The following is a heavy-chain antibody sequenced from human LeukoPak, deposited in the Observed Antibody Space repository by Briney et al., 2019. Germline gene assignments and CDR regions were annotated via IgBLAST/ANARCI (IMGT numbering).Heavy chain of an antibody. Sequence: GGSLRLSCTASGLTFGDYAMSWVRQAPGKGLEWVGFIRSKAYGGTSEYAASVKGRFTISRDDSKSIAYLQINSLKTEDTALYYCTRNYYGDSGGFFDYWGQGTLVTVSS. J-gene: IGHJ4*02. CDR2: IRSKAYGGTS. V-gene: IGHV3-49*04. CDR1: GLTFGDYA. D-gene: IGHD4-17*01. CDR3: TRNYYGDSGGFFDY.